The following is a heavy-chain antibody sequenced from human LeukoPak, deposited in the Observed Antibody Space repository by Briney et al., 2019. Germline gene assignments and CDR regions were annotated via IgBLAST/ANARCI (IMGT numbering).Heavy chain of an antibody. J-gene: IGHJ4*02. CDR3: ARGGPTYYYGSGSLTAPSN. CDR1: GGSFSGYY. Sequence: PSETLSLTCAVYGGSFSGYYWSWIRQPPGKGLEWIGEINHSGSTNYNPSLKSRVTISVDTSKNQFSLKLSPVTAADTAVYYCARGGPTYYYGSGSLTAPSNWGQGTLVTVSS. D-gene: IGHD3-10*01. CDR2: INHSGST. V-gene: IGHV4-34*01.